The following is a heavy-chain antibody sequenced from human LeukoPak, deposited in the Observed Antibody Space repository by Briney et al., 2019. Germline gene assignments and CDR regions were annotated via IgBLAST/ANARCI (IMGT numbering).Heavy chain of an antibody. D-gene: IGHD6-13*01. Sequence: SETLSLTCTVSGGSVTDYYWSWIRQSPGKGLEWIGYIYYTGTSYNPSLKSRVTISADTSKNQFSLKLISVTAADTAVYYCARVAAAGFFDYWGQGTLVTVSS. V-gene: IGHV4-59*02. CDR1: GGSVTDYY. CDR3: ARVAAAGFFDY. J-gene: IGHJ4*02. CDR2: IYYTGT.